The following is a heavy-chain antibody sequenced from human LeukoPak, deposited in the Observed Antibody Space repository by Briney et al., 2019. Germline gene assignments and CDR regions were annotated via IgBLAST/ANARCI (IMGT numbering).Heavy chain of an antibody. CDR2: INHSGST. D-gene: IGHD3-22*01. CDR1: GGSFSGYY. Sequence: SETLSLTCAVYGGSFSGYYWSWIRQPPGKGLEWIGEINHSGSTNYNPSLKSRVTTSVDTSKNQFSLKLSSVTAVDTAVYYCARGVARTYYSDTSGYAAADYWGQGTLVTVSS. J-gene: IGHJ4*02. V-gene: IGHV4-34*01. CDR3: ARGVARTYYSDTSGYAAADY.